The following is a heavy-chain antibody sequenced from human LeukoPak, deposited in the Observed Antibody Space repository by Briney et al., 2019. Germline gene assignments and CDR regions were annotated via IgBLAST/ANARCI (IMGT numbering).Heavy chain of an antibody. CDR1: GYSFTSYW. V-gene: IGHV5-51*01. Sequence: GESLKISCKGSGYSFTSYWIGWVRQMPGRGLEWMGIIYPGDSDTRYSPSFQGQVTISADKSISTAYLQWSSLKASDTAMYYCARQSTVRDYVFGLTEAYYFDYWGQGTLVTVSS. J-gene: IGHJ4*02. D-gene: IGHD3-16*01. CDR2: IYPGDSDT. CDR3: ARQSTVRDYVFGLTEAYYFDY.